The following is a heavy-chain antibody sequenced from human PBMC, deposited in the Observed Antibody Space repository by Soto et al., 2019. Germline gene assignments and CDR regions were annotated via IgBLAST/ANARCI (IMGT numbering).Heavy chain of an antibody. Sequence: GGSLRLSCAASGFTFSSYEMNWVRQAPGKGLEWVSYISSSGSTIYYADSVKGRFTISRDNAKNSLYLQMNSLRAEDTAVYYCARDGDYSGSYWAFDYWGQGTLVTVSS. V-gene: IGHV3-48*03. CDR2: ISSSGSTI. CDR3: ARDGDYSGSYWAFDY. J-gene: IGHJ4*02. D-gene: IGHD1-26*01. CDR1: GFTFSSYE.